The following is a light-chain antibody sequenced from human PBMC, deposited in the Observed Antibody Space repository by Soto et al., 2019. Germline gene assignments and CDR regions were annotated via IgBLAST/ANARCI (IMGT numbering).Light chain of an antibody. V-gene: IGLV1-47*01. CDR1: SANIGSNY. Sequence: QSVLTQPPSASETPGQRVTIPCSGSSANIGSNYVSWYQQLPGPAPKLLIYKNNQRPSGVPDRFSGSKSGTSASLAISGLRSEDEAEYFCAAWDESLSGPIFGGGTKLTVL. J-gene: IGLJ2*01. CDR2: KNN. CDR3: AAWDESLSGPI.